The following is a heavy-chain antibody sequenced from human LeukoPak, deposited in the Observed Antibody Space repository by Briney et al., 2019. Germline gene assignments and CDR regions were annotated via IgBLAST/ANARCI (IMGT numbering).Heavy chain of an antibody. D-gene: IGHD3-22*01. CDR1: GGSISRSSYY. CDR3: ARDTRSYDSSGYYFFDF. CDR2: IYYSGST. Sequence: PSETLSLTCTVSGGSISRSSYYWGWIRQPPGKGLGWIGSIYYSGSTYFNPSLKSRATISMDTSKLHFSLKLSSVTAADTAVYYCARDTRSYDSSGYYFFDFWGQGTLVTVSS. V-gene: IGHV4-39*02. J-gene: IGHJ4*02.